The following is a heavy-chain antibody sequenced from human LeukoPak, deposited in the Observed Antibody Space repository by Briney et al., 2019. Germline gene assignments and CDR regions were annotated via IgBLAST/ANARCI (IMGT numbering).Heavy chain of an antibody. D-gene: IGHD1-26*01. CDR3: ARDRWWEPTDFSFDY. J-gene: IGHJ4*02. V-gene: IGHV1-3*01. CDR2: INAGNGNT. CDR1: GYTFDSYA. Sequence: ASVKVCCKASGYTFDSYAVHCMRQAPGQRLEWMGWINAGNGNTKYSQMFQGRVTITRDTSASTAYMELSSLRSEDTAVYYCARDRWWEPTDFSFDYWGQGTLVTVSS.